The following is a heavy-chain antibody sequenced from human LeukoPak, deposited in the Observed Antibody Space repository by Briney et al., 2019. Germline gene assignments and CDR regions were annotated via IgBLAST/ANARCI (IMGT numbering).Heavy chain of an antibody. CDR1: GFTFSSYA. Sequence: GGSLRLSCGASGFTFSSYAMNWVRQTPGKGLEWVSTARASGSATYYADSVKGRFAISRDDSKSTLYLQMTNLRAEDTALYYCAKRYGNAWYQFDYWGRGTLVTVSS. CDR2: ARASGSAT. V-gene: IGHV3-23*01. D-gene: IGHD5-18*01. J-gene: IGHJ4*02. CDR3: AKRYGNAWYQFDY.